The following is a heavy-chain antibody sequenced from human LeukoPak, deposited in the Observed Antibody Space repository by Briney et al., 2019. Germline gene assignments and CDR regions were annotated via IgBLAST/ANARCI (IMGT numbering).Heavy chain of an antibody. J-gene: IGHJ6*02. D-gene: IGHD6-19*01. CDR1: GFTFSNYG. V-gene: IGHV4-4*07. Sequence: GSLRLSCAASGFTFSNYGMNWVRQAPGKGLEWIGRIYTSGSTNYNPSLKSRVTMSVDTSKNQFSLKLSSVTAADTAVYYCARDNLIAVAYYYYGMDVWGQGTTVTVSS. CDR3: ARDNLIAVAYYYYGMDV. CDR2: IYTSGST.